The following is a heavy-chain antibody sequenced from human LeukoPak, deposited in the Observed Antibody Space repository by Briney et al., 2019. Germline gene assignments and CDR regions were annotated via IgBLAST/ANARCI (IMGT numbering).Heavy chain of an antibody. V-gene: IGHV3-33*01. D-gene: IGHD3-9*01. Sequence: PGGSLRLSCAASGFTFSSYGMHWVRQAPGKGLEWVAVIWYDGSNKYYADSVKGRFTISRDNSKNTLYLQMNSLRAEDTAVYYCARDVGHYDILTGYPAHMTDYWGQGTLVTVSS. CDR2: IWYDGSNK. CDR1: GFTFSSYG. CDR3: ARDVGHYDILTGYPAHMTDY. J-gene: IGHJ4*02.